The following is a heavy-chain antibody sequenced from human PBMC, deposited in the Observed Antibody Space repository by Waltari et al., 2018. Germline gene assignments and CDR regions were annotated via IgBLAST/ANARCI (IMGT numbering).Heavy chain of an antibody. V-gene: IGHV3-30*18. CDR3: AKGPHYVSSYGLYFFDD. J-gene: IGHJ4*02. D-gene: IGHD5-18*01. CDR1: GFTFRSYG. CDR2: TSDDGSNN. Sequence: QVQLVESGGGVVQPGRPLRLSCAASGFTFRSYGVQWLRQAPGKGLEWVAVTSDDGSNNYYADSVKGRFTISRDNSKSTLYLQMNSLRAEDTAVYFCAKGPHYVSSYGLYFFDDWGQGTLVTVSS.